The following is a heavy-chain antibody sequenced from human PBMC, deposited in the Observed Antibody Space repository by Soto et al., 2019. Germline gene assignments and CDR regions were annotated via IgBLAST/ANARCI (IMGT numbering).Heavy chain of an antibody. J-gene: IGHJ6*02. V-gene: IGHV1-46*01. CDR3: ARDMQDSSGYYYGTPLNYGMDV. CDR1: GYTFTSYY. Sequence: ASVKVSCKASGYTFTSYYMHWVRQAPGQGLEWMGIINPSGGSTSYAQKFQGRVTMTRDTSTSTVYMELSSLRSEDTAVYYCARDMQDSSGYYYGTPLNYGMDVWGQGTTVTVSS. D-gene: IGHD3-22*01. CDR2: INPSGGST.